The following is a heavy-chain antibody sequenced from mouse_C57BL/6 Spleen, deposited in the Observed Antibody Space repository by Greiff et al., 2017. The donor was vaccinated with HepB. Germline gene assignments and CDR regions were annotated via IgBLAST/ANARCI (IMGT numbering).Heavy chain of an antibody. CDR3: TTVGNDVYYYAMDY. V-gene: IGHV14-1*01. Sequence: EVQLQQSGAELVRPGASVKLSCTASGFNIKDYYMHWVKQRPEQGLEWIGRIDPEDGDTEYAPKFKGKATMTADTSSNTAYLQLSSLTSEDTAVYYCTTVGNDVYYYAMDYWGQGTSVTVSS. D-gene: IGHD2-3*01. CDR2: IDPEDGDT. CDR1: GFNIKDYY. J-gene: IGHJ4*01.